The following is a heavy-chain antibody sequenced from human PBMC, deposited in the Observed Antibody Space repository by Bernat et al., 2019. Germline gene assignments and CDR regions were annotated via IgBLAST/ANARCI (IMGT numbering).Heavy chain of an antibody. J-gene: IGHJ6*02. V-gene: IGHV3-48*03. CDR2: ISSSGSTI. CDR1: GFTFSSYE. Sequence: EVQLVESGGGLVQPGGSLRLSCAASGFTFSSYEMNWVRQAPGKGLEWVSYISSSGSTIYYADSVKGRFTISRDNAKNSLYLQMNSLRAEDTAVYYCARDYLRYGMDVWVQGTTVTVCS. D-gene: IGHD3-16*02. CDR3: ARDYLRYGMDV.